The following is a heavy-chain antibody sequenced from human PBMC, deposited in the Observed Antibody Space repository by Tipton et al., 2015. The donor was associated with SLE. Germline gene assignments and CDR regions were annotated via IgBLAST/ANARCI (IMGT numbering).Heavy chain of an antibody. D-gene: IGHD3-22*01. Sequence: LSLTCAVSGGSISSSNWWSWVRQPPGKGLEWVSAISGSGGSTYYADSVKGRFTISRDNSKNTLYLQMNSLRAEDTAVYYCAKDRGYYDSSGYYYSYWGQGTLVTVSS. J-gene: IGHJ4*02. CDR2: ISGSGGST. CDR3: AKDRGYYDSSGYYYSY. CDR1: GGSISSSN. V-gene: IGHV3-23*01.